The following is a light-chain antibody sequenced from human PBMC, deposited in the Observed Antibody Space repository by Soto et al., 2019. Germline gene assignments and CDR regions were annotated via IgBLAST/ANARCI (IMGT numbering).Light chain of an antibody. CDR1: QSVSNNY. V-gene: IGKV3D-20*02. CDR2: GAS. Sequence: EVGMYQSPSTLSVSQGERATLSCRASQSVSNNYLAWYQQKPGQAPRLLIYGASNRATGIPDRFSGSGSGTDFTLTISRLEPEDFAVYYCQQRSNWPPSFGPGTNVDVK. CDR3: QQRSNWPPS. J-gene: IGKJ3*01.